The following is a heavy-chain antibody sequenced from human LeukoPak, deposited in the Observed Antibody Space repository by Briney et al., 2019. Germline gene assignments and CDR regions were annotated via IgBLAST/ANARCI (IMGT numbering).Heavy chain of an antibody. CDR3: ARRLEHGYGTLGY. D-gene: IGHD5-18*01. J-gene: IGHJ4*02. V-gene: IGHV5-51*01. Sequence: GESLKTSCKGSGYSFTSYWIGWVRQMPGKGLEWMGIIYPGDSDTRYSPSFQGQVTISADKSISTAYLQWSSLKASDTATYYCARRLEHGYGTLGYWGQGTLVTVSS. CDR1: GYSFTSYW. CDR2: IYPGDSDT.